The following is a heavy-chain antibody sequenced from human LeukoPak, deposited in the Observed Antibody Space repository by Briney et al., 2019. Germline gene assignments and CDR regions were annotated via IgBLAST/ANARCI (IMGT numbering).Heavy chain of an antibody. CDR1: GFTFSRYG. Sequence: GGSLRLSCETSGFTFSRYGMHWVRQAPGKGLEWVAVIWHDGSNKYYADSVKGRFTISRDNSKNTLYLQMNNLRAEDTAVYYCANNFDYWGQGTPVTVSS. CDR3: ANNFDY. V-gene: IGHV3-33*06. CDR2: IWHDGSNK. J-gene: IGHJ4*02.